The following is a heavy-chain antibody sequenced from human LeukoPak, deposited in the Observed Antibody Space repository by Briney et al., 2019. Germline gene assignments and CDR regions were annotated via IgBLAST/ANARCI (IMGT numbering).Heavy chain of an antibody. CDR2: ITHSGTST. J-gene: IGHJ4*02. D-gene: IGHD3-10*01. CDR1: GFTFSGHF. V-gene: IGHV3-11*04. CDR3: AREVSSHYFVYDH. Sequence: GGSLRLSCTTSGFTFSGHFMSWIRQAPGKGLEWVGYITHSGTSTHAADSVKGRFTVSRDNAKNSLYLEMNSLRVEDTAVYYCAREVSSHYFVYDHWGQGTLVTVSS.